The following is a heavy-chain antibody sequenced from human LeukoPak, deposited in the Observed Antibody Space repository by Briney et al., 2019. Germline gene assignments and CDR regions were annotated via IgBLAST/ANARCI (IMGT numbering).Heavy chain of an antibody. D-gene: IGHD3-22*01. CDR2: LYNSGST. Sequence: SETLSLTCSVSGDSISSYYWSWIRQPPGKGLEWVGYLYNSGSTNYNPSLKSRVTISADTSKNQFSLKLTSVTAADTAVYYCASSYYYDSSGYYSGWFDPWGQGALVTVSS. CDR1: GDSISSYY. V-gene: IGHV4-59*01. CDR3: ASSYYYDSSGYYSGWFDP. J-gene: IGHJ5*02.